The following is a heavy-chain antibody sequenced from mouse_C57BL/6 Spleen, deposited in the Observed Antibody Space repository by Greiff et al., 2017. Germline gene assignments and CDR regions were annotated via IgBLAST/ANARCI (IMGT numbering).Heavy chain of an antibody. Sequence: EVQLQQSGAELVKPGASVKLSCTASGFNIKDYYMHWVKQRTEQGLEWIGRIDPEDGETKYAPKFQGKATLTADTSSNTAYLQLSSLTSEDTAVYYCATFYDGYYSWFAYWGQGTLVTVSA. CDR2: IDPEDGET. J-gene: IGHJ3*01. V-gene: IGHV14-2*01. CDR1: GFNIKDYY. CDR3: ATFYDGYYSWFAY. D-gene: IGHD2-3*01.